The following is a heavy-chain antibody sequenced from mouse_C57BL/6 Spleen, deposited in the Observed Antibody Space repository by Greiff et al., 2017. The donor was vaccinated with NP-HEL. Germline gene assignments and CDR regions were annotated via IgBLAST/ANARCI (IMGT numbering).Heavy chain of an antibody. D-gene: IGHD1-1*01. CDR3: ARDYYGSSYNLYFDV. V-gene: IGHV1-52*01. J-gene: IGHJ1*03. Sequence: QVQLQQPGAELVRPGSSVKLSCKASGYTFTSYWMHWVKQRPIQGLEWIGNIDPSDSETHYNQKFKDKATLTVDKSSSTAYMQLSSLTSEDSAVYYGARDYYGSSYNLYFDVWGTGTTVTVAS. CDR1: GYTFTSYW. CDR2: IDPSDSET.